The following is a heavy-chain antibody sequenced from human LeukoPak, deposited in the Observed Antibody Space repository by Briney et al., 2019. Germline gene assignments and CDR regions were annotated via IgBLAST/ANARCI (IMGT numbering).Heavy chain of an antibody. CDR1: GFTFSSYE. V-gene: IGHV3-48*03. D-gene: IGHD5-12*01. CDR3: ASHAGYSGYDNIDY. J-gene: IGHJ4*02. Sequence: PGGSLRLSCAASGFTFSSYEMNLVRQAPGKGLEWVSYISSSGSTIYYADSVKGRFTISRDNAKNSLYLQMNSLRAEDTAVYYCASHAGYSGYDNIDYWGQGTLVTVSS. CDR2: ISSSGSTI.